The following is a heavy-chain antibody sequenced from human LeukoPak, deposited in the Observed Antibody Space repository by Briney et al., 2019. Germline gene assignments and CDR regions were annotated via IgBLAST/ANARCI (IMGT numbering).Heavy chain of an antibody. CDR3: ARVARGDYYYYYMDV. CDR2: INNDGSST. J-gene: IGHJ6*03. Sequence: PGGSLRLSCGASGFTFSSYWMHWVRQAPGKGLVWVSRINNDGSSTSYADSVQGRFTISRGNAKNTLYLQMNSLRAEDTALYYCARVARGDYYYYYMDVWGKGTTVTVSS. CDR1: GFTFSSYW. D-gene: IGHD3-10*01. V-gene: IGHV3-74*01.